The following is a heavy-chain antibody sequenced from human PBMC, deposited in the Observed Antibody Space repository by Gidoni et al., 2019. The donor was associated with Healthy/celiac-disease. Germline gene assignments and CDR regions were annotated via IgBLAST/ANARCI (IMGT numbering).Heavy chain of an antibody. Sequence: QVQLVESGGGVVQPGRSLRLSCAASGFHFSSLGILWVRQAPGKGLEWVAVISYDGSNKYYADSVKGRFTISRDNSKNTLYLQMNSLRAEDTAVYYCARDFCDYYDSSGYKGNAFDIWGQGTMVTVSS. V-gene: IGHV3-30-3*01. D-gene: IGHD3-22*01. CDR2: ISYDGSNK. CDR3: ARDFCDYYDSSGYKGNAFDI. J-gene: IGHJ3*02. CDR1: GFHFSSLG.